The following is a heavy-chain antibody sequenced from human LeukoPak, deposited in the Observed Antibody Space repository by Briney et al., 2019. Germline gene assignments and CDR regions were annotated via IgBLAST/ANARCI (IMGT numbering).Heavy chain of an antibody. CDR1: GGSINSYY. Sequence: SETLSLTCTVSGGSINSYYWSWIRQPPGKGLEWIGYIYYAGSTNYNPSLKSRITTSVDTSKNQFSLKLTSITAADTAVYYCARVRGGTYNHYFDYWGQGTLVTVSS. D-gene: IGHD5-24*01. CDR2: IYYAGST. CDR3: ARVRGGTYNHYFDY. J-gene: IGHJ4*02. V-gene: IGHV4-59*01.